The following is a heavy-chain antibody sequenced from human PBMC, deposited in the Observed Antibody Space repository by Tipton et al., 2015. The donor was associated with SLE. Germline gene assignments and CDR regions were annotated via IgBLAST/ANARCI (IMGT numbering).Heavy chain of an antibody. D-gene: IGHD2-2*02. J-gene: IGHJ5*02. Sequence: SWVRQHPGKGLEWIGYIYNLGNTYYNPSLKSRLAISIDTSKNQFSLKLTSVTAADTAVYYCARAIRFFDPWGQGALVTVSS. CDR3: ARAIRFFDP. CDR2: IYNLGNT. V-gene: IGHV4-31*02.